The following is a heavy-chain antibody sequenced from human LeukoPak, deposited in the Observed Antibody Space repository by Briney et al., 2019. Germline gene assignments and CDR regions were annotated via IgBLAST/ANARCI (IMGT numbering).Heavy chain of an antibody. CDR2: IYFSGTT. V-gene: IGHV4-59*01. CDR3: ARASGITMVRGVILYWFDP. Sequence: SETLSLTCTVSGGSISSYYWSWIRQPPGKGLEWIGYIYFSGTTNYNPSLKSRVTISVDTSKNQFSLKLSSVTAADTAVYYCARASGITMVRGVILYWFDPWGQGTLVTVSS. CDR1: GGSISSYY. J-gene: IGHJ5*02. D-gene: IGHD3-10*01.